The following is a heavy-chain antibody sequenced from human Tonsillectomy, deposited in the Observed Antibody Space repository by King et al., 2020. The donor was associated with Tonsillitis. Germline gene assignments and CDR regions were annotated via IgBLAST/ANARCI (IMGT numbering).Heavy chain of an antibody. CDR2: IYSGGST. D-gene: IGHD6-6*01. J-gene: IGHJ6*03. V-gene: IGHV4-59*01. Sequence: VPLQESGPGLVKPSETLSLTCTVSGASISSYHWSWIRQPPGKGLEWIGCIYSGGSTNYNPSLQSRVTISVDTSKNQFSLKLNSVTTADTAVYYCASLIAARPYSSYYLDVWGEGTTVTVSS. CDR3: ASLIAARPYSSYYLDV. CDR1: GASISSYH.